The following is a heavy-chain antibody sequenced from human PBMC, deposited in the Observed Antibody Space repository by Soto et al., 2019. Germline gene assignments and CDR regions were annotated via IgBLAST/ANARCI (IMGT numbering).Heavy chain of an antibody. CDR1: GFTFSNAW. Sequence: EVQLVESGGGLVKPGGSLRLSCAASGFTFSNAWMSWVRQAPGKGLEWVGRSKSKTDGGTTGYAAPVKGRFTISRDDSKNTLYLPMNSLKTEDTAVYYCTTGLYGSGSSGGMDVWGQGTTVTFSS. J-gene: IGHJ6*02. CDR2: SKSKTDGGTT. CDR3: TTGLYGSGSSGGMDV. V-gene: IGHV3-15*01. D-gene: IGHD3-10*01.